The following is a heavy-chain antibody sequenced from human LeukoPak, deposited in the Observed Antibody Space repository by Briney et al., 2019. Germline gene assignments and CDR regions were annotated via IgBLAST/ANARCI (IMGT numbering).Heavy chain of an antibody. CDR2: IWYDGINK. CDR1: GFTFRTFG. CDR3: ARGGSDGWFDP. D-gene: IGHD3-16*01. V-gene: IGHV3-33*01. Sequence: GGSLRLSCAASGFTFRTFGMHWVRQAPGKGLEWVAIIWYDGINKYCADSVKGRFTISRDNSKNTLYLQMNSLRAEDTAVYYCARGGSDGWFDPWGQGTLVIVSS. J-gene: IGHJ5*02.